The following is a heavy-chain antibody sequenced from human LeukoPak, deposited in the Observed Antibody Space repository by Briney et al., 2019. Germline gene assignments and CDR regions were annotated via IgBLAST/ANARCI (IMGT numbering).Heavy chain of an antibody. CDR3: ARMRRYSSSWYPTDY. CDR2: IDWDDAK. D-gene: IGHD6-13*01. J-gene: IGHJ4*02. Sequence: SGPTLVNPTQTLTLTCTFSGFSLSTSGMYVSWIRQPPGKALEWLARIDWDDAKYDSPSLKTRLTISKDTSKNQVVLTMTNMDPVDTATYYCARMRRYSSSWYPTDYWGQGTLVTVSS. CDR1: GFSLSTSGMY. V-gene: IGHV2-70*11.